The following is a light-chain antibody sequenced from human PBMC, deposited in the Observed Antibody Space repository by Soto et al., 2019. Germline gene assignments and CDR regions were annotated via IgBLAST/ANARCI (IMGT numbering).Light chain of an antibody. J-gene: IGKJ2*01. Sequence: DIQMTQSPSFVSASVGDRVTITCRATQGISSWLAWFQQRPGKAPKLLIYGSSTLQNGVPSRFSGSGSGTEFTLTISGLQPEDVATYYCQQAHSFPHTFGQGTKVELK. CDR1: QGISSW. CDR3: QQAHSFPHT. V-gene: IGKV1-12*01. CDR2: GSS.